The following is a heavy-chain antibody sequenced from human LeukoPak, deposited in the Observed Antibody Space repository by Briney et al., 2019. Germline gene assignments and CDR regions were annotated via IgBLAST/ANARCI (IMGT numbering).Heavy chain of an antibody. CDR2: IYTSGST. CDR1: GYSISSGYY. V-gene: IGHV4-4*07. J-gene: IGHJ3*02. Sequence: SETLSLTCAVSGYSISSGYYWGWIRQPAGKGLEWIGRIYTSGSTNYNPSLKSRVTMSVDTSKNQFSLKLSSVTAADTAVYYCASSESSYYDFWSGYLNDAFDIWGQGTMVTVSS. D-gene: IGHD3-3*01. CDR3: ASSESSYYDFWSGYLNDAFDI.